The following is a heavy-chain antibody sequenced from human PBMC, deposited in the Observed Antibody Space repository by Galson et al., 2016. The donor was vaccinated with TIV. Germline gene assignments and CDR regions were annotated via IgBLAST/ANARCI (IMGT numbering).Heavy chain of an antibody. V-gene: IGHV1-69*13. CDR2: IILLFGTP. CDR3: ARGEYYYGSGKGLDP. CDR1: GAIFNGYA. Sequence: SVKVSCKASGAIFNGYAINWVRQAPGQGLEWMGRIILLFGTPTYAQKFQGSLTITADESTSTAYMELSSLTSADTAVYYCARGEYYYGSGKGLDPWGQGTPVTVSS. D-gene: IGHD3-10*01. J-gene: IGHJ5*02.